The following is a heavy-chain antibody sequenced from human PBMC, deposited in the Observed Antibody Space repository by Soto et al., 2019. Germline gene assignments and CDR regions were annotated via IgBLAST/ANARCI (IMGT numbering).Heavy chain of an antibody. CDR3: AKDAHSGWYLSYYFDY. CDR2: ISGSGGST. CDR1: GFTFSSYA. J-gene: IGHJ4*02. Sequence: GGSLRLSCAASGFTFSSYAMSWVRQAPGKGLEWVSAISGSGGSTYYADSVKGRFTISRDNSKNTLYLQMNSLRAEDTAVYYCAKDAHSGWYLSYYFDYWGQGTLVTVSS. D-gene: IGHD6-19*01. V-gene: IGHV3-23*01.